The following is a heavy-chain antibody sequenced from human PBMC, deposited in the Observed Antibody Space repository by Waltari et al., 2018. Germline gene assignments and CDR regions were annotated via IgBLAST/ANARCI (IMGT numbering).Heavy chain of an antibody. CDR2: IIAYNVNT. D-gene: IGHD1-20*01. CDR3: ARTRYNWNQPIRHIDY. Sequence: QVQLVQSGAEVKKPGASVKVSCKASGYTFTSYGISWVRQAPGQGLEWMGWIIAYNVNTHYAQKLQGRVPMTTDTSTSTAYMELRSLRSDDTAVYYCARTRYNWNQPIRHIDYWGQGTLVTVSS. V-gene: IGHV1-18*01. J-gene: IGHJ4*02. CDR1: GYTFTSYG.